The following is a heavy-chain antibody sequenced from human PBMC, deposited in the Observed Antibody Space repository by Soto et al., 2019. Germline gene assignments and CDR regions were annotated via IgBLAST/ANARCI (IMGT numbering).Heavy chain of an antibody. CDR1: GGSFSGYY. J-gene: IGHJ3*02. CDR3: ARAGCSSNSCYTDPDAFDI. V-gene: IGHV4-34*01. D-gene: IGHD2-2*02. CDR2: INQSGST. Sequence: SETLSLSCAVYGGSFSGYYWSWIRQPPGKGLGWIGEINQSGSTNYNPSLKSRVTISVXXXXXXVXLXLXXXTAAXTAVYYCARAGCSSNSCYTDPDAFDIWGQGTMVT.